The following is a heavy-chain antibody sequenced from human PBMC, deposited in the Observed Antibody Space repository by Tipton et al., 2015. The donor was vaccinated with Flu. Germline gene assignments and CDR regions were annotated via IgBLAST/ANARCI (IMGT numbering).Heavy chain of an antibody. CDR1: GFTFSSYG. Sequence: SLRLSCAASGFTFSSYGMSWVRQAPGKGLEWVSGISDRGGSTYYADSVKGRFTISRDNSKNTMNLQMNSLRVEDTAVYYCANFDGAPWGQGTLVTVSS. D-gene: IGHD4-17*01. J-gene: IGHJ5*01. CDR3: ANFDGAP. V-gene: IGHV3-23*01. CDR2: ISDRGGST.